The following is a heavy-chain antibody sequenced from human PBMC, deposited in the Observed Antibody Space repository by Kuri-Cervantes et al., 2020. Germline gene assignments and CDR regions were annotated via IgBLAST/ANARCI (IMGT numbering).Heavy chain of an antibody. Sequence: SLKISCVISGFIVDDYAVHWVRRAPGKGLQWISGLSWSSNYILYVDSVKGRFTISRDNAKNSLYLQMNSLRAEDTAVYYCARGCSGGSCYVFDYWGQGTLVTVSS. V-gene: IGHV3-9*01. CDR3: ARGCSGGSCYVFDY. CDR1: GFIVDDYA. CDR2: LSWSSNYI. D-gene: IGHD2-15*01. J-gene: IGHJ4*02.